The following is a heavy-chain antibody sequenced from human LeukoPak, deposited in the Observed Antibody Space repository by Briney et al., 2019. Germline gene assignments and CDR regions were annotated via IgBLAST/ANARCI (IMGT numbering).Heavy chain of an antibody. D-gene: IGHD5-12*01. CDR2: IRSKAYGGTT. V-gene: IGHV3-49*03. CDR1: GFTFGDYA. J-gene: IGHJ6*03. CDR3: TRDHSGYDLYYYYYMDV. Sequence: GGSLRLSCTASGFTFGDYAMSWFRQAPGKGLEWVGFIRSKAYGGTTEYAASVKGRFTISRDDSKSIAYLQMNSLKTEDTAVYYCTRDHSGYDLYYYYYMDVWGKGTTVTVSS.